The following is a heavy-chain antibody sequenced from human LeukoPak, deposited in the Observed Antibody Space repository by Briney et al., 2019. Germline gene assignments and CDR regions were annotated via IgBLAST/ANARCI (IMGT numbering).Heavy chain of an antibody. Sequence: GGSLRLSCAVSGFTVSSNYMTWVRQAPGKGLEWVSVIYSGGSIYYADSVKGRFTISRDISKNTVDLQLNSLRAEDTAEYYCASGKETSMAQGYWGQGTLVTVSS. J-gene: IGHJ4*02. CDR3: ASGKETSMAQGY. D-gene: IGHD5-18*01. CDR2: IYSGGSI. CDR1: GFTVSSNY. V-gene: IGHV3-53*01.